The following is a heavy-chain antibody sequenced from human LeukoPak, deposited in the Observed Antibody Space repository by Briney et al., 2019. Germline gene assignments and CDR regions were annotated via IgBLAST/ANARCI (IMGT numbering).Heavy chain of an antibody. V-gene: IGHV4-34*01. Sequence: SSETLSLTCAVYSGSFSGYYWSWIRQPPGKGLEWIGEINHSGSTNYNPSLKSRVTISVDTSKSQFSLKLNSMTAADTAVYYCARGAQTYYDKAPVDYWGQGTLVTVSS. CDR3: ARGAQTYYDKAPVDY. J-gene: IGHJ4*02. CDR2: INHSGST. D-gene: IGHD3-22*01. CDR1: SGSFSGYY.